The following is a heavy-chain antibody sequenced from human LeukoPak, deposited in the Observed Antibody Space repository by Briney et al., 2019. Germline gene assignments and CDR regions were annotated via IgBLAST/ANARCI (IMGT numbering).Heavy chain of an antibody. Sequence: ASVKVSCKASGYTFTSYYMHWVRQAPGQGLEWMGIINPSGGSTSYAQKFQGRVTMTRDISTSTVYMELSSLRSEDTAVYYCAREGDQYYYDSSGYFQHWGQGTLVTVSS. CDR2: INPSGGST. CDR3: AREGDQYYYDSSGYFQH. CDR1: GYTFTSYY. D-gene: IGHD3-22*01. V-gene: IGHV1-46*01. J-gene: IGHJ1*01.